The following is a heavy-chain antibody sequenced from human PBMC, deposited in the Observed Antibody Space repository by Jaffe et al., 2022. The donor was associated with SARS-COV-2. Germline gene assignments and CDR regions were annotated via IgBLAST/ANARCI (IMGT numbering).Heavy chain of an antibody. CDR1: GGSISSGSYY. V-gene: IGHV4-61*02. D-gene: IGHD2-2*01. CDR3: ARERIGPATYGMDV. Sequence: QVQLQESGPGLVKPSQTLSLTCTVSGGSISSGSYYWSWIRQPAGKGLEWIGRIYTSGSTNYNPSLKSRVTISVDTSKNQFSLKLSSVTAADTAVYYCARERIGPATYGMDVWGQGTTVTVSS. CDR2: IYTSGST. J-gene: IGHJ6*02.